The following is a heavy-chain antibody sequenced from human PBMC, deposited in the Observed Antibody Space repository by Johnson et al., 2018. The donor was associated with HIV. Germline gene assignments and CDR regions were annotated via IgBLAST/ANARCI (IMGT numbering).Heavy chain of an antibody. CDR2: IKQDGSEK. D-gene: IGHD4-17*01. CDR1: GFTFSFYC. J-gene: IGHJ3*02. CDR3: ARGVMTTVTSGDAFDI. V-gene: IGHV3-7*03. Sequence: VQLVESGGGVVQPGGSLRLSCAASGFTFSFYCMSWVRQAPGKGLEWVANIKQDGSEKYYVDSVKGRFTISRDNAKKSLYRQMNSLRAEDTAVYCCARGVMTTVTSGDAFDIWGQGTMVTVSS.